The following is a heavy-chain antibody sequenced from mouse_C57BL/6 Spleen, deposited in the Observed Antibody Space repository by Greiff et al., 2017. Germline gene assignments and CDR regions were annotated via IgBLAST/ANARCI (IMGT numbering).Heavy chain of an antibody. CDR1: GYTFTDYW. CDR3: SRDEVTTDCAVDY. J-gene: IGHJ4*01. Sequence: VQLQQPGAELVKPGASVKMSCKASGYTFTDYWMNWVKQRHGQGLEWIGDINPGSGSTNYNEKFKGKATLTVDTSSSTAYMELSSLTSEDSAVYDCSRDEVTTDCAVDYWGQGTTLTVSS. CDR2: INPGSGST. V-gene: IGHV1-55*01.